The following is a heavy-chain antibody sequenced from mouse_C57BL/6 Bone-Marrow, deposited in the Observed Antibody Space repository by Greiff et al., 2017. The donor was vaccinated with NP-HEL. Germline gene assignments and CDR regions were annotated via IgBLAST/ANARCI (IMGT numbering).Heavy chain of an antibody. CDR3: ARPDYDSWYFDV. CDR2: ISNGGGST. D-gene: IGHD2-4*01. Sequence: DVKLQESGGGLVQPGGSLKLSCAASGFTFSDYYMYWVRQTPEKRLEWVAYISNGGGSTYYPDTVKGRFTISRDNAKNTLYLQMSRLKSEDTAMYYCARPDYDSWYFDVWGTGTTVTVSS. V-gene: IGHV5-12*01. J-gene: IGHJ1*03. CDR1: GFTFSDYY.